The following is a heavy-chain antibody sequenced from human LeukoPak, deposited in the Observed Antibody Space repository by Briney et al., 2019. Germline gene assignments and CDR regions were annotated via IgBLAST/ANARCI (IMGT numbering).Heavy chain of an antibody. CDR3: ARALSAMVADN. CDR2: IRYDGSNK. Sequence: PGGSLRLSCAASGFTFSTYGMHWVRQAPGKGLQWVAVIRYDGSNKNYGDSVKGRFTISRDNSKSTLYLQMNSLRAEDTALYYCARALSAMVADNWGQGTLVTVSS. D-gene: IGHD5-18*01. V-gene: IGHV3-33*01. J-gene: IGHJ4*02. CDR1: GFTFSTYG.